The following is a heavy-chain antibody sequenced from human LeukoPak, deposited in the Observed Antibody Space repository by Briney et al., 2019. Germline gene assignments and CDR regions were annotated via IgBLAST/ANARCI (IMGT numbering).Heavy chain of an antibody. Sequence: SQTLSLTCTVSGGSISSGGYYWSWIRQHPGKGLEWIGYIYYSGGTYYNPSLKSRVTISVDTSKNQFSLKLSSVTAADTAVYYCARVLRYFDWSGGWFDPWGQGTLVTVSS. CDR3: ARVLRYFDWSGGWFDP. V-gene: IGHV4-31*03. CDR2: IYYSGGT. D-gene: IGHD3-9*01. CDR1: GGSISSGGYY. J-gene: IGHJ5*02.